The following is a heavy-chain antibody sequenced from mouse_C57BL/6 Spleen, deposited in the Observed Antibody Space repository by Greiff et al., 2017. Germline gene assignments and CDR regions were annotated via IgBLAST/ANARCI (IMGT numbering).Heavy chain of an antibody. CDR1: GYAFSSYW. CDR3: ARREGAQATLFAY. D-gene: IGHD3-2*02. CDR2: IYPGDGDT. J-gene: IGHJ3*01. V-gene: IGHV1-80*01. Sequence: VKLMESGAELVKPGASVKISCKASGYAFSSYWMNWVKQRPGKGLEWIGQIYPGDGDTNYNGKFKGKATLTADKSSSTAYMQLSSLTSEDSAVYFCARREGAQATLFAYWGQGTLVTVSA.